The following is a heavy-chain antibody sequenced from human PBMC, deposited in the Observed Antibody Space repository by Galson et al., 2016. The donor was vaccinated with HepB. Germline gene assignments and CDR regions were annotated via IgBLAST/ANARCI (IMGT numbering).Heavy chain of an antibody. Sequence: SLRLSCAASGFKFNTYVMHWVRQAPGKGLEWLAVISFDGSNKFYADSVKGRFTVSRDNSNNTLYLHMENLRLDDTALYYCVRELVEHYYFGMDVWGQGTTVTVSS. CDR3: VRELVEHYYFGMDV. CDR2: ISFDGSNK. D-gene: IGHD3-3*02. CDR1: GFKFNTYV. J-gene: IGHJ6*02. V-gene: IGHV3-30-3*01.